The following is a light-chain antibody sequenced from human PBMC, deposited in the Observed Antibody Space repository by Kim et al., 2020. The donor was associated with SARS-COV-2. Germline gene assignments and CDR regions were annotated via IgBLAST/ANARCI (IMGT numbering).Light chain of an antibody. V-gene: IGLV2-14*01. CDR1: SSDVGGYNY. Sequence: QSALTQPASVSGSPGQSITISCTGTSSDVGGYNYVSWYQQHPGKAPKLMIYDVSNRPPGVSNRFSGSKSGNTASLTISGLQAEDEADYYCSSYTSSSTWVFGGGTQLTVL. CDR2: DVS. CDR3: SSYTSSSTWV. J-gene: IGLJ3*02.